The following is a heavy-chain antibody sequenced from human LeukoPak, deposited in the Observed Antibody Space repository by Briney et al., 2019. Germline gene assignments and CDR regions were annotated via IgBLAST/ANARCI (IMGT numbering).Heavy chain of an antibody. CDR1: GGSISSGGYY. V-gene: IGHV4-31*03. J-gene: IGHJ5*02. D-gene: IGHD2/OR15-2a*01. CDR2: IYYSGST. Sequence: SETLSLTCTVSGGSISSGGYYWSWIRQHPGKGLEWIGYIYYSGSTYYNPSLKSRVTISVDTSKNQFSLKLSSVTAADTAVYYCARAGLSRGGNWFDPWGQGTLVTVSS. CDR3: ARAGLSRGGNWFDP.